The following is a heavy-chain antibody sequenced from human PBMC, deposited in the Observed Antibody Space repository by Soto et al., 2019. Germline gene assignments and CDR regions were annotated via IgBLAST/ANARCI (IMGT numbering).Heavy chain of an antibody. D-gene: IGHD3-22*01. CDR1: GGTVSSYA. J-gene: IGHJ4*02. V-gene: IGHV1-69*01. Sequence: QVHLVQSGAEVKKPGSSVKVSCKASGGTVSSYAITWVRQAPGKGLEWMGVFIPIFVSAHYAQKFQGRVTITADESTSTVYMELSGLRSEDTAIYYCARDLSSDSTGFRGYDLWGQGTLVTVSS. CDR2: FIPIFVSA. CDR3: ARDLSSDSTGFRGYDL.